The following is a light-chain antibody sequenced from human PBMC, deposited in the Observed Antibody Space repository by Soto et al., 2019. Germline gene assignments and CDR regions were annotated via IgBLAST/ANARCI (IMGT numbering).Light chain of an antibody. J-gene: IGKJ4*01. CDR2: GAS. CDR3: QQYGDSPLT. Sequence: EIVLTQSPGTLSLSPGERAALSCRASQSVSGSTSLAWYQQKTGQAPRLLIYGASSRAVGVPDRFSGSGSGTDFTLTISRLEPEDFAVYYCQQYGDSPLTFGGGTKVE. CDR1: QSVSGSTS. V-gene: IGKV3-20*01.